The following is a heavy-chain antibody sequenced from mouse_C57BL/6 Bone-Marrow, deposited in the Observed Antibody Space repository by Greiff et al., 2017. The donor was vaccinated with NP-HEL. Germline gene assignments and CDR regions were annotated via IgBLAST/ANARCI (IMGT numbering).Heavy chain of an antibody. CDR3: ARDRGDWYFDV. V-gene: IGHV5-16*01. J-gene: IGHJ1*03. CDR1: GFTFSDYY. CDR2: INYDGSST. Sequence: EVQVVESEGGLVQPGSSMKLSCTASGFTFSDYYMAWVRQVPEKGLELVANINYDGSSTYYLDSLKGRFIISRDNAKNILYLQMSSLKSEDTATYYCARDRGDWYFDVWGTGTTVTVSS. D-gene: IGHD3-1*01.